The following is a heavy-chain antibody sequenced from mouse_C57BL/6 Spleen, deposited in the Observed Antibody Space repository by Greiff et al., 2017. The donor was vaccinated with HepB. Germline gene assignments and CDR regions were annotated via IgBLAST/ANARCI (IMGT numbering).Heavy chain of an antibody. J-gene: IGHJ1*03. CDR3: AKIYGSSTYWYFDV. D-gene: IGHD1-1*01. CDR2: IYPRSGNT. Sequence: VQLQQSGAELARPGASVKLSCKASGYTFTSYGISWVKQSTGQGLEWIGEIYPRSGNTYYNEKFKGKATLTADKSSSTAYMELRSLTSEDSAVYFCAKIYGSSTYWYFDVWGTGTTVTVSS. V-gene: IGHV1-81*01. CDR1: GYTFTSYG.